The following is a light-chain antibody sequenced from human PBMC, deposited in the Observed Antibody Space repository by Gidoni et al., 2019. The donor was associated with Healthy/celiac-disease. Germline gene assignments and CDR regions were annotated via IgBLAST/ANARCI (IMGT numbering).Light chain of an antibody. CDR2: GAS. CDR3: QQYTNWPRT. CDR1: QSVSSN. Sequence: EIVMTQSPATLSVSPGERATLSCRASQSVSSNLAWYQQQPGQAPRLLIYGASTRATGIPARFSGSVSGTEFTLTISSLQSEDFAVYYCQQYTNWPRTFGQGTKVEIK. J-gene: IGKJ1*01. V-gene: IGKV3-15*01.